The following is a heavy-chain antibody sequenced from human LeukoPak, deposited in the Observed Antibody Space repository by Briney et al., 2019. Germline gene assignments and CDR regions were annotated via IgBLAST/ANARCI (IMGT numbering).Heavy chain of an antibody. J-gene: IGHJ5*02. V-gene: IGHV3-21*06. D-gene: IGHD4-17*01. CDR1: GFTFKDYT. Sequence: GGSLRLSSAASGFTFKDYTMNWVRQSPGKGLKWVSYVSFGSSYISYADSLKGRFTISRDDAKSSVYLEMTSLRTDDTAVYYCARASTEYAVTDGFDTWGPGTLVTVSS. CDR2: VSFGSSYI. CDR3: ARASTEYAVTDGFDT.